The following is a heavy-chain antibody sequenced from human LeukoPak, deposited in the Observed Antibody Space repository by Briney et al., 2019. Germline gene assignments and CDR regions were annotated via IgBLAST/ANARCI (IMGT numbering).Heavy chain of an antibody. CDR2: INSDGSST. CDR1: GFTFSSYW. CDR3: ARLGGYGSGSYYNVPLLDP. Sequence: PGGSLRLSCAASGFTFSSYWMHWVRQAPGKGLVWVSRINSDGSSTSYADSVKGRFTISRDNAKNTLYLQMNSLRAEDTAVYYCARLGGYGSGSYYNVPLLDPWGQGTLVTVSS. D-gene: IGHD3-10*01. V-gene: IGHV3-74*01. J-gene: IGHJ5*02.